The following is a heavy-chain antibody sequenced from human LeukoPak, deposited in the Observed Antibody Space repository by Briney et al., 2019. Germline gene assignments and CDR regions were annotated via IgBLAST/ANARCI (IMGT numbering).Heavy chain of an antibody. J-gene: IGHJ2*01. Sequence: GGSLRLSCAASGFTFSSYSMNWVRQAPGKGLERVSYISSSSSTIYYADSVKGRFTISRDNAKNSLYLQMNSLRAEDMALYYCAKDRYYDSSGYAASFFDLWGRGTLVTVSS. CDR2: ISSSSSTI. CDR1: GFTFSSYS. D-gene: IGHD3-22*01. V-gene: IGHV3-48*04. CDR3: AKDRYYDSSGYAASFFDL.